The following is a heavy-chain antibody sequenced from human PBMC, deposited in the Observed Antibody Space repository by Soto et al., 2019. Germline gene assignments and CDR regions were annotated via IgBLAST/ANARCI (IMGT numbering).Heavy chain of an antibody. J-gene: IGHJ3*02. CDR1: GDSVSSNSAA. V-gene: IGHV6-1*01. Sequence: PSQTLSLTCVISGDSVSSNSAAWNWIRQSPSRGLEWLGRTYYRSKWYNDYAVSVKSRITINPDTSKNQFSLQLNSVTPEDTAVYYCARDPKNIVVVPAAPNDAFDIWGQGKMVTVSS. CDR2: TYYRSKWYN. CDR3: ARDPKNIVVVPAAPNDAFDI. D-gene: IGHD2-2*01.